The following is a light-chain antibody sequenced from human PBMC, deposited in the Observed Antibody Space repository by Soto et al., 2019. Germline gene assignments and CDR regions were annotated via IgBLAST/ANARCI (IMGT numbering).Light chain of an antibody. V-gene: IGKV3-15*01. J-gene: IGKJ3*01. CDR3: HQYNSWPRGT. Sequence: EIVMTQSPATLSVSPGERATLSCRAGQSVSDNLAWYQQRPGQAPRLLFYGASTRATGVPVRFSASGSGTEFTLTISSLQSEDFAVYYCHQYNSWPRGTFGPGTKVEIK. CDR1: QSVSDN. CDR2: GAS.